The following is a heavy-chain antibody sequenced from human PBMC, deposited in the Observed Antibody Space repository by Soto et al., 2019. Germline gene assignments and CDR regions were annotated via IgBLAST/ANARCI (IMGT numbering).Heavy chain of an antibody. V-gene: IGHV4-30-4*01. J-gene: IGHJ2*01. CDR1: GGSISSGDYY. Sequence: QVQLQESGPGLVKPSQTLSLTCTVSGGSISSGDYYWSWIRQPPGKGLEWIGYIYYSGSTYYNPARKRRVTISVDTAKNQFSLKLSSVTAADTAVYYCARAGETGWFDLWGRGTLVTVSS. D-gene: IGHD3-9*01. CDR2: IYYSGST. CDR3: ARAGETGWFDL.